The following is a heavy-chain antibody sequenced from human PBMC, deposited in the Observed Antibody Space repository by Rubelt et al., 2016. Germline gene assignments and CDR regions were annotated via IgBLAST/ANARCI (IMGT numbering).Heavy chain of an antibody. Sequence: QVQLQQWGAGLLKPSETLSLTCAVYGGSFSGYYWSWIRQPPGKGLEWIGKINHSGSTNYNPSLTSRVTLSVDPSKNQFSLKLSSVTAADTAVYYCARSGPFVAAAYYFDYWGQGTLVTVSS. CDR1: GGSFSGYY. J-gene: IGHJ4*02. CDR3: ARSGPFVAAAYYFDY. CDR2: INHSGST. D-gene: IGHD6-13*01. V-gene: IGHV4-34*01.